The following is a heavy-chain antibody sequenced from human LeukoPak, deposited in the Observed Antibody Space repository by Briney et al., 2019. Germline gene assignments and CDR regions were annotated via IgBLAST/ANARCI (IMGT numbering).Heavy chain of an antibody. Sequence: GGSLRLSCAGSGFTFSTYWMSWVRQAPGKGLDWVANIKQDGTDKYYVDSVKGRFTISRDNAKNLLYLQMNSLRAEDTAVYYCAREKLGTRGYVDYWGQGTLVTVSS. V-gene: IGHV3-7*01. CDR2: IKQDGTDK. J-gene: IGHJ4*02. CDR3: AREKLGTRGYVDY. D-gene: IGHD2-8*02. CDR1: GFTFSTYW.